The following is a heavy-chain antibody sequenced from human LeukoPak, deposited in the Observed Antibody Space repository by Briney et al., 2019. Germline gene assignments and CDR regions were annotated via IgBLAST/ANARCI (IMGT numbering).Heavy chain of an antibody. CDR2: INAGNGNT. D-gene: IGHD3-22*01. V-gene: IGHV1-3*03. J-gene: IGHJ3*02. CDR3: ARPSSGYYFDAFDI. Sequence: ASVKVSCKASGYTFTSYAMHWVRQAPGQRLEWMGWINAGNGNTKYSQEFQGRVTITRDTSASTAYMELSSLRSEDMAVYYCARPSSGYYFDAFDIWGQGTMVTVSS. CDR1: GYTFTSYA.